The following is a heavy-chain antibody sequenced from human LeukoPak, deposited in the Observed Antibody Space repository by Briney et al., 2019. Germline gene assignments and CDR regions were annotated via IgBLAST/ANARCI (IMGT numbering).Heavy chain of an antibody. Sequence: GGSLRLSCAASGFSFSTYNMNWVRQAPGKGLDWVSYISSSSSTIYYADSVKGRFTISRDNSKNTLYLQMNSLRAEDTAVYYCAKDQGLYNDWGQGTLVTVSS. CDR1: GFSFSTYN. D-gene: IGHD1-14*01. J-gene: IGHJ4*02. V-gene: IGHV3-48*01. CDR3: AKDQGLYND. CDR2: ISSSSSTI.